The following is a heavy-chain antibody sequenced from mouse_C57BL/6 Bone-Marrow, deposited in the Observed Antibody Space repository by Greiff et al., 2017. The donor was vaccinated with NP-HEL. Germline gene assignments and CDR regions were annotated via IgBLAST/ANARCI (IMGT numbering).Heavy chain of an antibody. CDR2: IDPSDSYT. CDR3: ARLEGLRRH. CDR1: GYTFTSYW. Sequence: QVQLQQPGAELVKPGASVKLSCKASGYTFTSYWMQWVKQRPGQGLEWIGEIDPSDSYTNYNQKFKGKATLTVDTSSSTAYMQLSSLTSEDSAVYYCARLEGLRRHWGQGTLVTVSA. J-gene: IGHJ3*01. V-gene: IGHV1-50*01. D-gene: IGHD2-12*01.